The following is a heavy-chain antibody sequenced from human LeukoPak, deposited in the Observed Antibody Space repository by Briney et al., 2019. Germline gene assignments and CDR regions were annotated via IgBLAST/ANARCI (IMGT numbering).Heavy chain of an antibody. J-gene: IGHJ6*02. CDR2: IYYSGST. CDR1: GGSISSYY. CDR3: AREGRFGEFDVYYYGTDV. Sequence: SETLSLTCTVSGGSISSYYWSWIRQPPGKGLEWIGYIYYSGSTNYNPSLKSRVTISVDTSKNQFSLKLSSVTAADTAVYYCAREGRFGEFDVYYYGTDVWGQGTTVTVSS. V-gene: IGHV4-59*01. D-gene: IGHD3-10*01.